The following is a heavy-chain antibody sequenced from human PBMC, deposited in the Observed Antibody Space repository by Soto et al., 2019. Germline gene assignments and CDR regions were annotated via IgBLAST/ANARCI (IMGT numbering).Heavy chain of an antibody. J-gene: IGHJ4*02. CDR3: AGLFPYVSSGYHLNY. Sequence: GGSLRLSCAASGFTFSSYAMNWVRQAPGKGLEWVSLVSDTGGSTFYADSVKGRFTISRDNSKNQFSLKLNSVTAADTAVFYCAGLFPYVSSGYHLNYLGQGTLVTVSS. CDR1: GFTFSSYA. V-gene: IGHV3-23*01. CDR2: VSDTGGST. D-gene: IGHD3-22*01.